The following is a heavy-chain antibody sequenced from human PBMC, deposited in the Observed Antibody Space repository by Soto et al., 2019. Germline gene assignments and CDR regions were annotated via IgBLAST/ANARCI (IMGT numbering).Heavy chain of an antibody. CDR2: IYYSGST. D-gene: IGHD3-16*01. V-gene: IGHV4-39*01. Sequence: NPSETLSLTCIVSGGSVSSSHYYWAWIRQPPVKGLEWIGSIYYSGSTHYSPSLKSRVTMSVDTSKNQFSLKLSSVTAADTAEYYCARQGTITSFNVWGQGTTVTGSS. CDR1: GGSVSSSHYY. J-gene: IGHJ6*02. CDR3: ARQGTITSFNV.